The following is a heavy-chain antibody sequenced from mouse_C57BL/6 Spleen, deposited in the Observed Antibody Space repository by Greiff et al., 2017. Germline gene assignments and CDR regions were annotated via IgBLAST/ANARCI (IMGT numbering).Heavy chain of an antibody. V-gene: IGHV5-9-1*02. CDR3: TRSSPDYYGSSNLDY. CDR2: ISSGGDYI. Sequence: EVNVVESGEGLVKPGGSLKLSCAASGFTFSSYAMSWVRQTPEKRLEWVAYISSGGDYIYYAATVKGRFTISRDNARNTLYLKMSSLKSEDTAMYYCTRSSPDYYGSSNLDYWGQGTTLTVSS. J-gene: IGHJ2*01. CDR1: GFTFSSYA. D-gene: IGHD1-1*01.